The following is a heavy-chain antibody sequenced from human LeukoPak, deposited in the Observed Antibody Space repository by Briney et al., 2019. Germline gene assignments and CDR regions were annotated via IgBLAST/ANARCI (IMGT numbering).Heavy chain of an antibody. V-gene: IGHV4-38-2*02. D-gene: IGHD3-3*01. J-gene: IGHJ4*02. CDR3: ARGEWPSTFDY. Sequence: TSETLSLTCTVSGYSISSGYYWGWIRQPPGKGLEWIGSIYHSGSTNYNPSLKSRVTISVDTSKNQFSLKLSSVTAADTAVYYCARGEWPSTFDYWGQGTLVTVSS. CDR2: IYHSGST. CDR1: GYSISSGYY.